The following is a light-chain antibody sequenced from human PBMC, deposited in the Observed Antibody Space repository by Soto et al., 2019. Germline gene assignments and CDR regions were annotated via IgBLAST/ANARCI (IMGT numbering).Light chain of an antibody. Sequence: QSVLTQPASVSGSPGQSITISCTGTSSDVGGYNYVSWYQHHPGKAPKRMIHDVSNRPSGVSNRFSGSKSGNTAYLTISGLQAEDEADYYCSSYIPNNSTYVVGTGTKLTVL. CDR3: SSYIPNNSTYV. V-gene: IGLV2-14*03. CDR1: SSDVGGYNY. J-gene: IGLJ1*01. CDR2: DVS.